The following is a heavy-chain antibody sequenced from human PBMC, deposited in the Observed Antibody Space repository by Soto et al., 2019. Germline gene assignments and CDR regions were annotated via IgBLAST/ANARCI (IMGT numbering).Heavy chain of an antibody. J-gene: IGHJ4*02. Sequence: SESLSLTCAVYGGSFSGYYWSWIRQPPGKGLEWIGEINHSGSTNYNPSLKSRVTISVDTSKNQFSLKLSSVTAADTAVYYCARGKLSDYVWGSYRYHFDYWGQGTVVTVSS. V-gene: IGHV4-34*01. D-gene: IGHD3-16*02. CDR3: ARGKLSDYVWGSYRYHFDY. CDR1: GGSFSGYY. CDR2: INHSGST.